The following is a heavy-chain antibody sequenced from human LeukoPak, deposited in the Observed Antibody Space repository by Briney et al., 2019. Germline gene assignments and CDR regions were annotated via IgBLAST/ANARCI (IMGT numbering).Heavy chain of an antibody. D-gene: IGHD6-6*01. V-gene: IGHV3-20*04. CDR3: ARAVCPTIKFCDSSYFMDV. Sequence: RSGGSLRLSCAASGFSFDDLGMTWVRHVPGKGLEWVAGINWNGASTVYADSVRGRFTMSRDNAKNSLYLQMNRLRAEDTALYYCARAVCPTIKFCDSSYFMDVWGKGTTVNVS. CDR1: GFSFDDLG. J-gene: IGHJ6*03. CDR2: INWNGAST.